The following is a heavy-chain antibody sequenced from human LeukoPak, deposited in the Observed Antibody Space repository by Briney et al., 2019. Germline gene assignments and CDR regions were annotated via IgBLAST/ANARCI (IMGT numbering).Heavy chain of an antibody. D-gene: IGHD3-22*01. V-gene: IGHV3-7*05. Sequence: TGGSLRLSCVASGFTFSTYCMSWVRQAPGKGLEWVANIRQDGNEKYYVDSVKGRLTVSRDNAKNSLYLQMNSLRAEDTAVYYCARFRYDSSGYYLSRFDPWGPGTLVTVSS. J-gene: IGHJ5*02. CDR2: IRQDGNEK. CDR1: GFTFSTYC. CDR3: ARFRYDSSGYYLSRFDP.